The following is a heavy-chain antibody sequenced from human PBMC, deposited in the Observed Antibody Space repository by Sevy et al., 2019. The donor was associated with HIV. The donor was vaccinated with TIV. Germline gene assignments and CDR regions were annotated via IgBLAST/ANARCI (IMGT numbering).Heavy chain of an antibody. V-gene: IGHV3-53*01. J-gene: IGHJ4*02. D-gene: IGHD5-18*01. CDR1: GFTVSSNY. CDR2: IYSGGST. CDR3: ARARSSYGYRYYFDY. Sequence: GGSLRLSCAASGFTVSSNYMSWVRQAPGKGLEWVSVIYSGGSTYYADSVKGRFTISRDNSKNTLYLQMNSLRAEDTAVYYCARARSSYGYRYYFDYWGQRTLVTVSS.